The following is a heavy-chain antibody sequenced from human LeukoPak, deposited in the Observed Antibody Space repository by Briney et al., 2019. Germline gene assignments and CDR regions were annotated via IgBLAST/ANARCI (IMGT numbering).Heavy chain of an antibody. CDR3: ARHRFATPFDY. J-gene: IGHJ4*02. CDR1: GGSISDNY. V-gene: IGHV4-59*08. D-gene: IGHD2-15*01. Sequence: KPSETLSLTCTVSGGSISDNYWSWIRQPPGKGLKWIGYAYYSGHTNYNSSLKSRVTMSLDTSKSQFSLRLSSVTAADTAVYFCARHRFATPFDYWGPGTLVTVSS. CDR2: AYYSGHT.